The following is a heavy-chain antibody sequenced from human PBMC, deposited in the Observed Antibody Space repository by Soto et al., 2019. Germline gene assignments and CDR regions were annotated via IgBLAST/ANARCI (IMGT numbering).Heavy chain of an antibody. Sequence: QVQLVESGGGVVQPGRSLRLSCAASGFTFSSYAMHWVRKAPGKGLEWVAVISYDGSNKYYADSVKGRFTISRDNSKNTLYLQMNSLRAEDTAVYYCARVRDGFDLDYWGQGTLVTVSS. CDR2: ISYDGSNK. D-gene: IGHD5-12*01. J-gene: IGHJ4*02. V-gene: IGHV3-30-3*01. CDR3: ARVRDGFDLDY. CDR1: GFTFSSYA.